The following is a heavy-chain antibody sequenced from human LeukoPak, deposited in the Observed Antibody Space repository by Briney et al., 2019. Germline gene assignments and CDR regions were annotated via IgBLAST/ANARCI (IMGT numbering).Heavy chain of an antibody. V-gene: IGHV1-2*02. CDR1: GDAFSGYG. CDR2: INPSSGAT. CDR3: ARDWYGMDV. Sequence: ASVKVSCKASGDAFSGYGIHWVRQAPGQGLEWMGWINPSSGATDYEQKFQGRVTMTRDTSISTAYMELSRLRSDDTAVYYCARDWYGMDVWGQGTTVTVSS. J-gene: IGHJ6*02.